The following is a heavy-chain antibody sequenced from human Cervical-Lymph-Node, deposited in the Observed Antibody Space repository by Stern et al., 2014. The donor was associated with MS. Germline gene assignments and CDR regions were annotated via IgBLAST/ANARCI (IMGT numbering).Heavy chain of an antibody. D-gene: IGHD6-19*01. J-gene: IGHJ4*02. Sequence: VQLVESGAEVKEPGASVKVSCKASGYTFSSYDMHWVRQAPGQGLEWMGIMKPSECSTTYSQKFQGRVATTRDTSTSTAYMELSSLRSEDTAVYYCARGLRDNNGWYHFDYWGQGSLVTVSS. CDR2: MKPSECST. CDR1: GYTFSSYD. CDR3: ARGLRDNNGWYHFDY. V-gene: IGHV1-46*01.